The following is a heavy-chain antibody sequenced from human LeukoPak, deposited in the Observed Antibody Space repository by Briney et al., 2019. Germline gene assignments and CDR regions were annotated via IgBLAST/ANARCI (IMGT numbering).Heavy chain of an antibody. CDR2: INHSGST. V-gene: IGHV4-34*01. Sequence: SETLSLTCAVYGGAFSGYYWSWIPQPPGKGLEWIGEINHSGSTHYNPSPKSRVSTSVDTSNNQFYLKLSSLPAADTAVYYCARRPVYDFWIGYYPADLDYWGQGTLVTVSS. D-gene: IGHD3-3*01. CDR3: ARRPVYDFWIGYYPADLDY. J-gene: IGHJ4*02. CDR1: GGAFSGYY.